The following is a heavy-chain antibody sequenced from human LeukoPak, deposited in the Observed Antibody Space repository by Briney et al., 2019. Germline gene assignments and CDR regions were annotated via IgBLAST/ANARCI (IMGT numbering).Heavy chain of an antibody. Sequence: GGPLRLSCAASGFTFSGSAMHWVRQASGKGLEWVGRIRSKANSYATAYAASVKGRFTISRDDSKNTAYLQMNSLKTEDTAVYYCTRLSRAAAGQTFDYWGQGTLVTVSS. J-gene: IGHJ4*02. CDR1: GFTFSGSA. CDR2: IRSKANSYAT. CDR3: TRLSRAAAGQTFDY. V-gene: IGHV3-73*01. D-gene: IGHD6-13*01.